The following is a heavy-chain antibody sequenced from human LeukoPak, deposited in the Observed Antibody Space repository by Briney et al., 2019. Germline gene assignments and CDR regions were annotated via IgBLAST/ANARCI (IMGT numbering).Heavy chain of an antibody. Sequence: GGSLRLSCAASGFTVSSNYMSWVRQAPGKGLEWVSAIYSGGTTYYADSVRGRFTISRDNSKNTLFLQMNSLRAEDTAVYHCATNSGWNYFDYWGQGTLVTVSS. J-gene: IGHJ4*02. CDR1: GFTVSSNY. CDR3: ATNSGWNYFDY. V-gene: IGHV3-53*01. D-gene: IGHD5-12*01. CDR2: IYSGGTT.